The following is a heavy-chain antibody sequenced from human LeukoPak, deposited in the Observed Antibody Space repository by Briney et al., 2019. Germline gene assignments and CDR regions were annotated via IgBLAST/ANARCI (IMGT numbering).Heavy chain of an antibody. CDR2: ISAYNGNT. CDR1: GYTFTSYG. D-gene: IGHD3-10*01. V-gene: IGHV1-18*01. Sequence: ASVKVSCKSSGYTFTSYGIIWVRQAPGQGLEWMGWISAYNGNTNYAQKLQGRVTMTTDTSTSTAYMELRSLRSDDTAVYYCARDAPLTMVRGLAIWGQGTLVTVSS. CDR3: ARDAPLTMVRGLAI. J-gene: IGHJ4*02.